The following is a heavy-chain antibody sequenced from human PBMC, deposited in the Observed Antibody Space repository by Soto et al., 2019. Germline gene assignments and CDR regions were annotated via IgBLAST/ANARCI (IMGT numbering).Heavy chain of an antibody. J-gene: IGHJ3*02. CDR2: IIPIFGTA. Sequence: ASVKVSCKASGGTFSSYAISWVRQAPGQGLEWMGGIIPIFGTADYAQKFQGRVTITADKSTSTAYMELSSLRSEDTAVYYCASRSSWFDAFDIWGQGTMVTVSS. CDR3: ASRSSWFDAFDI. D-gene: IGHD6-13*01. CDR1: GGTFSSYA. V-gene: IGHV1-69*06.